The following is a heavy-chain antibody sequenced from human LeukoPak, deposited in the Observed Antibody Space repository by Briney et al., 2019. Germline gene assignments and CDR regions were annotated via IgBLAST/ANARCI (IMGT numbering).Heavy chain of an antibody. J-gene: IGHJ4*02. CDR3: ARGPPKITMIVVVSDY. CDR1: GFTFSSYE. Sequence: GGSLRLSCAASGFTFSSYEMNWVRQAPGKGLEWVANIKQDGSEKYYVDSVKGRFTISRDNAKNSLYLQMNSLRAEDTAVYYCARGPPKITMIVVVSDYWGQGTLVTVSS. D-gene: IGHD3-22*01. CDR2: IKQDGSEK. V-gene: IGHV3-7*01.